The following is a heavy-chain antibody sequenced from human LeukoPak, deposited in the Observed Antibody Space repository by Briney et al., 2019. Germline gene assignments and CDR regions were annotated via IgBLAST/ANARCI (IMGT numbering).Heavy chain of an antibody. D-gene: IGHD2-2*01. CDR1: GFTFSSYA. J-gene: IGHJ3*02. CDR3: AKGPIPCSGTSCPRSAFDI. V-gene: IGHV3-23*01. Sequence: GGSLRLSCAASGFTFSSYAMNWVRQAPGKGLEWVSSISDTDDSTYDADSVKGRFSISRDNSKNTLYLQMNSLRAEDTAIYYCAKGPIPCSGTSCPRSAFDIWGQGTMVTVSS. CDR2: ISDTDDST.